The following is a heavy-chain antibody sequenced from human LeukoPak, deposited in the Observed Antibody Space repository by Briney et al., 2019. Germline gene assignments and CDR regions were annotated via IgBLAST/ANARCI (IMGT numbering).Heavy chain of an antibody. D-gene: IGHD5-24*01. V-gene: IGHV4-39*01. J-gene: IGHJ4*02. Sequence: SETLSLTCTVSGGSISSNSYYWGWIRQPPGKGLEWTGSIYYSGRTYYNPPLKSRITISVDTSKNQFSLKLNSVTAADTAVYYCARHRRDGYNSEPGSFDYWAREPWSPSPQ. CDR3: ARHRRDGYNSEPGSFDY. CDR2: IYYSGRT. CDR1: GGSISSNSYY.